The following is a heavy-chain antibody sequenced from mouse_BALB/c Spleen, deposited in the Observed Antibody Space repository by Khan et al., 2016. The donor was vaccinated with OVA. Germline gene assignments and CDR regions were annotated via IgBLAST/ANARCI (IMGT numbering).Heavy chain of an antibody. CDR3: ARDKGKYDSYAAY. J-gene: IGHJ3*01. D-gene: IGHD2-12*01. Sequence: EVKLVESGGGLVQPGDSLRLSCATSGFTFTDYYMSWVRQPPGKALEWLGFIRNKANGYTTEYSASVKGRLTISRDNSQSILYLQLNTLRAEDSATYYCARDKGKYDSYAAYWGQGTLVTVSA. V-gene: IGHV7-3*02. CDR1: GFTFTDYY. CDR2: IRNKANGYTT.